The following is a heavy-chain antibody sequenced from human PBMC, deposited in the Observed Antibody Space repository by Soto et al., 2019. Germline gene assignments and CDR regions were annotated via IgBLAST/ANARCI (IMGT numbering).Heavy chain of an antibody. J-gene: IGHJ5*02. CDR1: GYTLTELS. D-gene: IGHD3-3*01. CDR3: ATLITIFGVASSGNWFDP. Sequence: QVQLVQSGTEVKKPGASVKVSCKVSGYTLTELSMHWVRQAPGKGLEWMGGFDPEDGETIYAQKFQGRVTMTEDTSTDTAYMELSSLRSEDTAVYYCATLITIFGVASSGNWFDPWGQGTLVTVSS. V-gene: IGHV1-24*01. CDR2: FDPEDGET.